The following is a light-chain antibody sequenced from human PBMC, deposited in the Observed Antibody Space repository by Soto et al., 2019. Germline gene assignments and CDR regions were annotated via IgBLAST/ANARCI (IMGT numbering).Light chain of an antibody. CDR2: EVS. CDR1: SSDVGGYNY. Sequence: QSALTQPPSASGSPGQSVTISCTGTSSDVGGYNYVSWYQQHPGKAPKLMIHEVSKRPSGVPDRFSGSKSGNTASLTVSGLQAEDEADYYCSSYAGSNNPNYVFGTGTKLTVL. CDR3: SSYAGSNNPNYV. V-gene: IGLV2-8*01. J-gene: IGLJ1*01.